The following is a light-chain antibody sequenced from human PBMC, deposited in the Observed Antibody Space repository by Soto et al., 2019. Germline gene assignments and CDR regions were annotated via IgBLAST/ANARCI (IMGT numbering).Light chain of an antibody. J-gene: IGKJ4*01. CDR1: QSVTAGSTY. V-gene: IGKV3-20*01. Sequence: EIVLTQSPGTLSLSPGERATLSCMASQSVTAGSTYLAWYQQKPGQAPRLLIYGASSRATGIPDRFSGSGSGTDFTLTITRLEPEDFAVYYCQQYSTSPRTFGGGTKLEI. CDR3: QQYSTSPRT. CDR2: GAS.